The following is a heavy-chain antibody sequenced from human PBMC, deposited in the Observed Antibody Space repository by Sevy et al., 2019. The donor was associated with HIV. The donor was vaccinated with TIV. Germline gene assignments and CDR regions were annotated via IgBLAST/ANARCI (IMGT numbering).Heavy chain of an antibody. D-gene: IGHD3-3*01. Sequence: GGSLRLSCAAPGFTFSSYAMHWVRQAPGKGLEWVAVISYDGSNKYYADSVKGRFTISRDNSKNTLYLQMNSLRAEDTAVYYCARDGLGAIFGVVIIHYYFDYWGQGTLVTVSS. V-gene: IGHV3-30*04. CDR2: ISYDGSNK. CDR1: GFTFSSYA. CDR3: ARDGLGAIFGVVIIHYYFDY. J-gene: IGHJ4*02.